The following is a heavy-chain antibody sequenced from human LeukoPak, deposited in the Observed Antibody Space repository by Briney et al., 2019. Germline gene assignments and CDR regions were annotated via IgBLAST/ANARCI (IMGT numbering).Heavy chain of an antibody. CDR2: IYYSGST. V-gene: IGHV4-39*01. D-gene: IGHD4/OR15-4a*01. J-gene: IGHJ6*02. CDR1: GGSISSSTYY. Sequence: SETLSLTCTVSGGSISSSTYYWGWIRQPPGKGLEWIGNIYYSGSTYYNPSLKSRVTISVDTSKNQFSLKLNSVTAADTAVYYCARRSMVRTVGYYYSMDVWGQGTTVTVSS. CDR3: ARRSMVRTVGYYYSMDV.